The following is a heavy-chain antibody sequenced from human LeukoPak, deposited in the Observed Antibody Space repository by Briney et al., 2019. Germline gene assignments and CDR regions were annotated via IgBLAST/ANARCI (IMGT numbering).Heavy chain of an antibody. CDR1: GFTFSSYA. Sequence: GGSLRLSCAASGFTFSSYAMHWVRQAPGKGLEWVAVISYDGSNKYYADSVKGRFTISRDNSKNTLYLQMNSLRSEDTAVYYCARGSEYSSGWYDAFDIWGQGTMVTVSS. J-gene: IGHJ3*02. CDR2: ISYDGSNK. V-gene: IGHV3-30-3*01. CDR3: ARGSEYSSGWYDAFDI. D-gene: IGHD6-19*01.